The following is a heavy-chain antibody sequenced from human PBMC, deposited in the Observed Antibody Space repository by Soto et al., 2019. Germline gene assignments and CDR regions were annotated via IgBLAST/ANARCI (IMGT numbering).Heavy chain of an antibody. D-gene: IGHD3-16*01. V-gene: IGHV3-48*01. CDR2: ISSSSSTI. Sequence: EVQLVESWGGLVQPGGSQRLSCAASGFTFSSYSMNWVRQAPGKGLEWVSYISSSSSTIYYADSVKGRFTISRDNAKNSLYLQMNSLRAEDTAVYYCARGPSTFQANNWFDPWGQGTLVTVSS. CDR1: GFTFSSYS. CDR3: ARGPSTFQANNWFDP. J-gene: IGHJ5*02.